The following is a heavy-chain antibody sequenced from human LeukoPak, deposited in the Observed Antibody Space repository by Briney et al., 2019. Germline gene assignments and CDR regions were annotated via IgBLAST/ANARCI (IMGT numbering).Heavy chain of an antibody. D-gene: IGHD5-18*01. CDR3: ARGGIQLPDY. CDR2: LYYGGTS. V-gene: IGHV4-59*04. CDR1: GGSISSYY. J-gene: IGHJ4*02. Sequence: KPSETLSLSCTVSGGSISSYYWSWIRQPPRQGLELIWTLYYGGTSSYNPYLKIRVPISVDTSRNQFSLSLNSVTAADPAVYYCARGGIQLPDYWGQGTLVTVSS.